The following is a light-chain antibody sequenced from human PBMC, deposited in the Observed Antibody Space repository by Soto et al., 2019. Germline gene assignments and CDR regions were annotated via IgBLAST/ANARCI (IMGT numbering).Light chain of an antibody. Sequence: EIVLTQSPGTLSLSPGERATLSCRASQSVSSSYLAWYQQKPGQAPRLLIYGASSRATGIPDRFSGSGSGTDFTLIISSLQSEDFAVYYCQDYSDWPTWTFGQGTRLEIK. CDR2: GAS. CDR1: QSVSSSY. CDR3: QDYSDWPTWT. J-gene: IGKJ5*01. V-gene: IGKV3-20*01.